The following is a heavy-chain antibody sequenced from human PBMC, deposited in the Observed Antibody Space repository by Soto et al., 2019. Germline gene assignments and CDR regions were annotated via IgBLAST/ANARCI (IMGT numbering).Heavy chain of an antibody. Sequence: QVQLQESGPGLVEPSQTLSLTCTVSGVSISSPHHNWRWIRQYPGKGLEWIGFIHYSGTTYYNPSLKRRVAVSVDTSRNAFSLRLSSVTAADTAVYYCTTGGDASTTGYWGQGTLVTVSS. CDR1: GVSISSPHHN. J-gene: IGHJ4*02. D-gene: IGHD1-1*01. V-gene: IGHV4-31*03. CDR2: IHYSGTT. CDR3: TTGGDASTTGY.